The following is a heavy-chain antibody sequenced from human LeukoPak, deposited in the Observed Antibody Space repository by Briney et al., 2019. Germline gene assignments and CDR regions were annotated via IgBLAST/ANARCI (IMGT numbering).Heavy chain of an antibody. Sequence: AGGSPRLSCAASGFTFYTYGMNWIRQAPGKGLEWVSTISGSGSNTYYADSVKGRFTIFRDNSRNILYLQMNSLGAEDTAVYYCAKAITALVLTTWDSWGQGTLVTVSP. CDR1: GFTFYTYG. CDR2: ISGSGSNT. J-gene: IGHJ4*02. V-gene: IGHV3-23*01. CDR3: AKAITALVLTTWDS. D-gene: IGHD2-8*02.